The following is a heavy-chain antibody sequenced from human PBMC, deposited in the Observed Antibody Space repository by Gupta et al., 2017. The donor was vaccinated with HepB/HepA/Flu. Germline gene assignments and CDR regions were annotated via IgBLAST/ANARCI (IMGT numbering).Heavy chain of an antibody. D-gene: IGHD7-27*01. Sequence: QVQLVESGGGVVQPGRSLRLSCAASGFTFRSYGMHWVRQAPGKGLEWVAVISYDGSNKYYADSVKGRFTISRDNSKNTLYLQMNSLRAEDTAVYYCAKDHAGDHYYYYMDVWGKGTTVTGAS. J-gene: IGHJ6*03. CDR2: ISYDGSNK. V-gene: IGHV3-30*18. CDR3: AKDHAGDHYYYYMDV. CDR1: GFTFRSYG.